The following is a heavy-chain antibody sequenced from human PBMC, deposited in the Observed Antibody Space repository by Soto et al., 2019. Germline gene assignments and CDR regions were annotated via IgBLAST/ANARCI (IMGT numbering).Heavy chain of an antibody. V-gene: IGHV3-53*01. CDR1: GFTVSSNY. CDR3: ARDRVESGYPEYFQH. J-gene: IGHJ1*01. Sequence: EVQLVESGGGLIQPGGSLRLSCAASGFTVSSNYMSWVRQAPGKGLEWVSVIYSGGSTYYADSVKGRFTISRDNSKNTLYNQMNSLRAEDTAVYYCARDRVESGYPEYFQHWGQGTLVTVSS. D-gene: IGHD3-22*01. CDR2: IYSGGST.